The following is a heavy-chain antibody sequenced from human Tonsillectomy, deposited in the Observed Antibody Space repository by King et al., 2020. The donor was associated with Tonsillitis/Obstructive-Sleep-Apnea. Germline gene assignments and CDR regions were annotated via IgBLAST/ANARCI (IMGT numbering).Heavy chain of an antibody. D-gene: IGHD3-9*01. CDR2: INHSGST. Sequence: VQLQQWGAGLLKPSEPLSLTCAVYGGSFSGYYWSWLRQPPGKGLEWIGEINHSGSTKYNPSLKSRVIISLATSKNQFSLKLSSVTAADTAVYYCARGDLLTGYYASTDFDSWGQGTLVTVSS. J-gene: IGHJ4*02. CDR1: GGSFSGYY. V-gene: IGHV4-34*01. CDR3: ARGDLLTGYYASTDFDS.